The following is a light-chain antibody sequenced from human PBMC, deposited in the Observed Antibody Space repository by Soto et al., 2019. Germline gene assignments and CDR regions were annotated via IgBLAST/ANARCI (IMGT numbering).Light chain of an antibody. Sequence: EIVLTQSPATLSLSPGERAALSCRASQSVRSLLAWYQQKPGQAPRLLIYAASNRATGIPARFSGSGSGTDFTLTISSLEPEDFAVYYCHQRSYWPPSFGPGTKV. J-gene: IGKJ3*01. V-gene: IGKV3-11*01. CDR1: QSVRSL. CDR3: HQRSYWPPS. CDR2: AAS.